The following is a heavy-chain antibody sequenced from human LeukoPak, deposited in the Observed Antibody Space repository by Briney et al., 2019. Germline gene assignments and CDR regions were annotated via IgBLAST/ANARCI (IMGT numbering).Heavy chain of an antibody. CDR2: ISSSSSYI. Sequence: GGSLRLSCAASGFTFSSYSMNWVRQAPGKGLEWVSSISSSSSYIYYADSVKGRFTISRDNAKNSLYLQMNSLRAEDTAVYYCARDQDGYGQDYYDSSGYYRWGQGTLVTVSS. J-gene: IGHJ4*02. D-gene: IGHD3-22*01. CDR1: GFTFSSYS. CDR3: ARDQDGYGQDYYDSSGYYR. V-gene: IGHV3-21*01.